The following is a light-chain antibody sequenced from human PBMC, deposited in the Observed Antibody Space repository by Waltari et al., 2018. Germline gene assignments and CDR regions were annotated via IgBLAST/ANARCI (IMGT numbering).Light chain of an antibody. CDR3: QSVDSGRPWHVL. J-gene: IGLJ2*01. V-gene: IGLV3-25*03. CDR1: TLAKRY. Sequence: SSDLTQPPSVSVSPGQTARITCSGETLAKRYTYWYQRKPGQAPTLIIYKEKERPPGTPERFSGSRSGTTVTLTITGVQAEDEAEFFCQSVDSGRPWHVLFGGGTK. CDR2: KEK.